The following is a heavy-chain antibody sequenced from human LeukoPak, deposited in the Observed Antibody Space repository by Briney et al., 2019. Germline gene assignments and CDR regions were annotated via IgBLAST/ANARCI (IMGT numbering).Heavy chain of an antibody. D-gene: IGHD2-2*01. V-gene: IGHV3-23*01. CDR2: ISGSGGST. J-gene: IGHJ4*02. Sequence: PGGSLRLSCAASGFTFSSYAMSWVRKAPGKGMEWVSAISGSGGSTYYADSVKGRFTISRDNSKNTLSLQMNSLRAEDTAVYYCAKEGRYCSSTSCSEPFDYWGQGTLVTVSS. CDR3: AKEGRYCSSTSCSEPFDY. CDR1: GFTFSSYA.